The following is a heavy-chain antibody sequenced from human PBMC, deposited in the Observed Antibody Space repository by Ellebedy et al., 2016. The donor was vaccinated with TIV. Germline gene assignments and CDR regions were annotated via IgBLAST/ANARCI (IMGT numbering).Heavy chain of an antibody. CDR3: ARDGACGGDCYGDKY. CDR1: GYTFTGYY. Sequence: AASVKVSCKASGYTFTGYYIHWVRQAPGQGLEWMGWINPKNGGTNYAQKFQGRVTMTRDTSISTAYMELSWLRSDDTAVYYCARDGACGGDCYGDKYWGQGSLVTVSS. J-gene: IGHJ4*02. CDR2: INPKNGGT. D-gene: IGHD2-21*02. V-gene: IGHV1-2*02.